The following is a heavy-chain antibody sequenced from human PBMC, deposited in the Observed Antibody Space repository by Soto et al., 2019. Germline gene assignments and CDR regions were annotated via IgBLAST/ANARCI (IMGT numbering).Heavy chain of an antibody. Sequence: QVQLVQSGAEVKKPGASVKVSCKASGYTFTSYDINWVRQATGQGLEWMGWMNPNSGNTGYAQKFQCRGTMTRRTSIGTAYMERSSLRSEDAAVYHCAGERANRFDPWGQGTRVTVSS. CDR1: GYTFTSYD. CDR2: MNPNSGNT. V-gene: IGHV1-8*01. CDR3: AGERANRFDP. J-gene: IGHJ5*02.